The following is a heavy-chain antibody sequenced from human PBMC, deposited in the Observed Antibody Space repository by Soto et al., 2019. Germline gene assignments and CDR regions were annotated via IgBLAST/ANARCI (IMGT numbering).Heavy chain of an antibody. J-gene: IGHJ4*02. CDR1: GFTFSSYA. CDR3: AKDGDYDFWSGYYPPYYFDY. D-gene: IGHD3-3*01. V-gene: IGHV3-23*01. Sequence: GGSLRLSCAASGFTFSSYAMSWVRQAPGKGLEWVSAISGSGGSTYYADSVKGRFTISRDNSKNTLYLQMNSLRAEDTAVYYCAKDGDYDFWSGYYPPYYFDYWGQGTLVTVSS. CDR2: ISGSGGST.